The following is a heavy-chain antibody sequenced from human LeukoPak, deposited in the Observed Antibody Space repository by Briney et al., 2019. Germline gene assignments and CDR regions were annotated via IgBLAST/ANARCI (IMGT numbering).Heavy chain of an antibody. J-gene: IGHJ4*02. V-gene: IGHV3-23*01. CDR2: ISGSGGSK. CDR1: GFTFNTYA. Sequence: QPGGSLRLSCAASGFTFNTYAMSWVRQAPGKGLEWASAISGSGGSKYYADSVKGRFTISRDNSKNTLYLQMNSLRAEDTAVYYCARSIAVAGYFDYWGQGTLVTVSS. D-gene: IGHD6-19*01. CDR3: ARSIAVAGYFDY.